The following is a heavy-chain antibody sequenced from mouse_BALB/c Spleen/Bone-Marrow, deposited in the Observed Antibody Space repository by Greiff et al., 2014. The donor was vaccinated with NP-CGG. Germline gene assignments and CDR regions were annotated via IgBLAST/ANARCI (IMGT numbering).Heavy chain of an antibody. CDR2: IDPANGNT. D-gene: IGHD2-2*01. CDR1: GFNIKDTY. J-gene: IGHJ3*01. Sequence: EVQLQQSGAELVKPGASVKLSCTASGFNIKDTYMHWVKQRPEQGLEWIGRIDPANGNTKYDPKFQGKATIAADTSSNTAYLQLSSLTSEDTAVYYCASSIYYGYDGAYWGQGTLVTVSA. V-gene: IGHV14-3*02. CDR3: ASSIYYGYDGAY.